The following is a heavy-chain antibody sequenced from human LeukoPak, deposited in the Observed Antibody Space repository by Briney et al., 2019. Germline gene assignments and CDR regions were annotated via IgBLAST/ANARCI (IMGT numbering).Heavy chain of an antibody. CDR1: GGSFSGYY. CDR3: ARYGADVTTIPDYSYYYMDV. Sequence: PSETLSLTCAVYGGSFSGYYWSWIRQPPGKGLEWIGEINHSGSTNYNPSLKSRVTISVDTSKNQVSLKLNSVTAADTAVYYCARYGADVTTIPDYSYYYMDVWGKGTTVTVSS. J-gene: IGHJ6*03. CDR2: INHSGST. D-gene: IGHD3-3*01. V-gene: IGHV4-34*01.